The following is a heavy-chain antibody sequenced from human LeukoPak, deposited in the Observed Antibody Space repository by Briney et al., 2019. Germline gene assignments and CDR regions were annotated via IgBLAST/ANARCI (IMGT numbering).Heavy chain of an antibody. CDR2: ISGSGGST. D-gene: IGHD3-22*01. Sequence: ETLSLTCAVYGGSFSGYYWSWVRQAPGKGLEWVSAISGSGGSTYYADSVKGRFTISRDNSKNTLYLQMNSLRAEDTAVYYCAKDPNLYYYDSSGYYWGDCWGQGTLVTVSS. CDR1: GGSFSGYY. V-gene: IGHV3-23*01. CDR3: AKDPNLYYYDSSGYYWGDC. J-gene: IGHJ4*02.